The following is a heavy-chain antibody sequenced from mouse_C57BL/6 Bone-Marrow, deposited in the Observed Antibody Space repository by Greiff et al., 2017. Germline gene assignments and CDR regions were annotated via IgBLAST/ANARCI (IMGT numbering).Heavy chain of an antibody. CDR3: AARGYGSVYFDY. D-gene: IGHD1-1*01. V-gene: IGHV14-4*01. Sequence: EVQLQQSGAELVRPGASVKLSCTASGFNFKDDYMHWVKQRPEQGLEWIGWIDPENGDTEYASKFQGKATITADTSSNTAYLQLSSLTSEDTAVYYCAARGYGSVYFDYWGQGTTLTVSS. CDR1: GFNFKDDY. CDR2: IDPENGDT. J-gene: IGHJ2*01.